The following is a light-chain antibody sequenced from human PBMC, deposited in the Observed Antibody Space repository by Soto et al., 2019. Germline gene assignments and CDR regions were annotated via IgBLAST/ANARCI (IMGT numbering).Light chain of an antibody. V-gene: IGKV3-20*01. CDR3: QQYGDSPMYT. J-gene: IGKJ2*01. CDR2: SGT. Sequence: EIVLTQSPGTLSLSPGEGATLSCRASQFVPSSYFAWYQKKPGPAPRLLIYSGTASATSITDRFSGSRCGTDFTLTITSLEPEDVAVYYCQQYGDSPMYTFGQGTKLEIK. CDR1: QFVPSSY.